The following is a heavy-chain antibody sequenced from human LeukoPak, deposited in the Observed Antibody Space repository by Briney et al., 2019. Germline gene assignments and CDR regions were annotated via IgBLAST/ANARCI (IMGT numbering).Heavy chain of an antibody. Sequence: PGGSLRLSCAASGFTFTTYPMSWVRQAPGKGLEWVSAIRGSGDKTYYADSVKGRFTISRDDSKNTLFLQMNSLRAEDTAVYYCASGGGATRDPFDYWGQGTLVTVSS. CDR1: GFTFTTYP. D-gene: IGHD1-26*01. CDR3: ASGGGATRDPFDY. V-gene: IGHV3-23*01. CDR2: IRGSGDKT. J-gene: IGHJ4*02.